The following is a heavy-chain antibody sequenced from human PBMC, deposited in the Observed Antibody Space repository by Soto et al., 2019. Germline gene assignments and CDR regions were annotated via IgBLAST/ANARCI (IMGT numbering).Heavy chain of an antibody. V-gene: IGHV3-74*01. Sequence: GGSLRLSCAASGVTFSSYWMHWVRQAPGKGLVWVSRINSDGSSTSYADSVKGRFTISRDNAKNTLYLQMNSLRAEDTAVYYCASSYCSSTSCYPDYFDYWGQGTLVTVSS. CDR3: ASSYCSSTSCYPDYFDY. J-gene: IGHJ4*02. CDR1: GVTFSSYW. D-gene: IGHD2-2*01. CDR2: INSDGSST.